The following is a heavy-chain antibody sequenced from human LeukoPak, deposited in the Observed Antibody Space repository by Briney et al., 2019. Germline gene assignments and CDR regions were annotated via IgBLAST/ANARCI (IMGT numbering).Heavy chain of an antibody. D-gene: IGHD3-10*01. Sequence: RASVKVSCKASGYTFTSYYMHWVRQAPGQGLEWMGWMNPNSGNTGYAQKFQGRVTMTRNTSISTAYMELSSLRSEDTAVYYCARGRMTMVRGVIRSYYFDYWGQGTLVTVSS. J-gene: IGHJ4*02. CDR1: GYTFTSYY. CDR2: MNPNSGNT. CDR3: ARGRMTMVRGVIRSYYFDY. V-gene: IGHV1-8*02.